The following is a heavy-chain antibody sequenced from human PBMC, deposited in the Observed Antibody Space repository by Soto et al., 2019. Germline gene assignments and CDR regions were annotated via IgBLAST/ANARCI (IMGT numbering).Heavy chain of an antibody. V-gene: IGHV5-51*01. Sequence: GESLKISCTCSGYSFTHYLIGWVRQMPGKGLEWMGIIYPGDSDTRYSPSFQGQVTISADKSISTAYLQWSSLKASDTAMYHCARHGIAAAGTDNWFDPWGQGILVTVSS. CDR1: GYSFTHYL. D-gene: IGHD6-13*01. CDR3: ARHGIAAAGTDNWFDP. J-gene: IGHJ5*02. CDR2: IYPGDSDT.